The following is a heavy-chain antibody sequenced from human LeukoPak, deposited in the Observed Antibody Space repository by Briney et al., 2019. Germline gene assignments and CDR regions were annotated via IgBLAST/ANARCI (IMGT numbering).Heavy chain of an antibody. CDR3: ARVSGVLMMYAPRLLPDL. Sequence: SETLSLTCVVSGFSISTSYFWGWIRQSPGKGLEWIGCVSHTGTTYYNPSLKSRVTISIDMSKNHFSLNVTSVTATDTAVYHCARVSGVLMMYAPRLLPDLWGQGTRVTVSS. J-gene: IGHJ5*02. D-gene: IGHD2-8*01. CDR1: GFSISTSYF. CDR2: VSHTGTT. V-gene: IGHV4-38-2*01.